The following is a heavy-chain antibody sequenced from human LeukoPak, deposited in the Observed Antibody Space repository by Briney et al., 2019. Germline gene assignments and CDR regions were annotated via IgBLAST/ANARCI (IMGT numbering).Heavy chain of an antibody. D-gene: IGHD1-26*01. J-gene: IGHJ4*02. CDR3: ARSSRSSVSAPLGN. V-gene: IGHV3-48*04. CDR1: GFTFSSYS. Sequence: GGSLRLSCAASGFTFSSYSMTWVRQAPGKGLEWISYISSGSSPIYYADSVKGRFTISRDNAKTSLYLQMNSLRAEDTAVYFCARSSRSSVSAPLGNWGQGTLVTVSS. CDR2: ISSGSSPI.